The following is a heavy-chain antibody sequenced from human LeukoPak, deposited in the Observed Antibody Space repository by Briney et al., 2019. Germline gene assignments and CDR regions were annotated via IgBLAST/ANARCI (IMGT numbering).Heavy chain of an antibody. CDR2: INSNSATT. Sequence: ASVKVSCKTSGCTFTDYDVHWVRQAPGQGLEWMGWINSNSATTNYAQRLQGRVTFTRDTSLSIAYMELSSLTSEDAAVYFCARGDFGETNTAFDVWGQGTLVAVSS. J-gene: IGHJ3*01. V-gene: IGHV1-8*03. CDR1: GCTFTDYD. CDR3: ARGDFGETNTAFDV. D-gene: IGHD4-17*01.